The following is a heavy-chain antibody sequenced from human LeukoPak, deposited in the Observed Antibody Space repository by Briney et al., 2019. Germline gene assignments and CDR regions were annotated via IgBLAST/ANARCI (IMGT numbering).Heavy chain of an antibody. Sequence: GGSLRLSCAASGFTFSSAWMSWVRQAPGKGREWVGRIKSKTDGGATDYAAPVKGRFTISRDDSKNTLYLKMDSLKTEETAVYYCSTSQGVVVIYYYGMDVWGQGTTVTVSS. CDR1: GFTFSSAW. CDR2: IKSKTDGGAT. CDR3: STSQGVVVIYYYGMDV. V-gene: IGHV3-15*01. J-gene: IGHJ6*02. D-gene: IGHD2-2*01.